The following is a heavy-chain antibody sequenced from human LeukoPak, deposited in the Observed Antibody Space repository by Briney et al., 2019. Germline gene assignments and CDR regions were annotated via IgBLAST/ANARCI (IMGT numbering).Heavy chain of an antibody. CDR2: IYTSGTT. V-gene: IGHV4-4*09. CDR1: GGSISSYY. Sequence: SETLSLTCTVSGGSISSYYWSWIRQPPGKGLEWIGYIYTSGTTNYNPSLKSRVTISVDTSKNQFSLKLSSVTAADTAVCYCARRRGYCSSTSCYPYYYYYYYMDVWGKGTTVTISS. CDR3: ARRRGYCSSTSCYPYYYYYYYMDV. D-gene: IGHD2-2*01. J-gene: IGHJ6*03.